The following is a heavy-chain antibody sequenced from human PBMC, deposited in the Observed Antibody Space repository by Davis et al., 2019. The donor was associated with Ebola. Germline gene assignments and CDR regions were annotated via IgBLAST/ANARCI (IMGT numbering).Heavy chain of an antibody. CDR2: IYPGDSDT. D-gene: IGHD1-1*01. Sequence: PGGSLRLSCKGSGYSFTSYWIAWVRQLPGKGLEWMGIIYPGDSDTRYSPSFQGQVTISADKSISTAYLQWSSLKASDTAMYYCTRSRGARGVRGFDPWGQGTLVTVSS. V-gene: IGHV5-51*01. J-gene: IGHJ5*02. CDR1: GYSFTSYW. CDR3: TRSRGARGVRGFDP.